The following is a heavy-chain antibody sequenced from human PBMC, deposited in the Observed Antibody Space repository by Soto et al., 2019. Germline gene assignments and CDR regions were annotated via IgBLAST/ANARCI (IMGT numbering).Heavy chain of an antibody. CDR3: ASIMRDAFDI. CDR2: ISYDGSNK. V-gene: IGHV3-30-3*01. Sequence: QVQLVESGGGLVQPGRSLRLSCAASGFTFSSYAMHWVRQAPGKGLAWVAVISYDGSNKYYADSVKGRFTISRDNSKNTLYLQMNSLRAEDTAVYYCASIMRDAFDIWGQGTMVTASS. CDR1: GFTFSSYA. D-gene: IGHD1-20*01. J-gene: IGHJ3*02.